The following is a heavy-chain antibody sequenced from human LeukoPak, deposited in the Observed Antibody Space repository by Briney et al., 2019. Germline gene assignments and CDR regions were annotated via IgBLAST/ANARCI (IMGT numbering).Heavy chain of an antibody. CDR2: INHSGSA. V-gene: IGHV4-34*01. CDR3: ARTAYYYGSGIPFDP. D-gene: IGHD3-10*01. J-gene: IGHJ5*02. Sequence: PSETLSLTCAVYGGSFSGYYWSWIRQPPGKGLEWIGEINHSGSANYNPSLKSRVTISVDTSKNQFSLKLSSVTAADTAVYYCARTAYYYGSGIPFDPWGQGTLVTVSS. CDR1: GGSFSGYY.